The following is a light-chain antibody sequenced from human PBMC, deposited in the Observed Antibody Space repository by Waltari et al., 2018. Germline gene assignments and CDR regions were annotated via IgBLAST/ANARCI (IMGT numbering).Light chain of an antibody. V-gene: IGKV4-1*01. Sequence: DIVMTQFPDSLAVSLGEKATISCKSSQTVLYSDNNNYLGWYQQKPGQPPKVLIKWASTREPGFPDRFVGSGSGTDFTLTINSLQAEDVAVYYCQQYFGTPVTFGQGTRLEIK. CDR2: WAS. CDR3: QQYFGTPVT. J-gene: IGKJ2*01. CDR1: QTVLYSDNNNY.